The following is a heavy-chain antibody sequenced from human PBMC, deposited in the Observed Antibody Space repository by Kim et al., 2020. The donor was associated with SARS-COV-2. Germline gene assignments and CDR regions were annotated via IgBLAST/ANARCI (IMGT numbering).Heavy chain of an antibody. CDR3: ARDTINYGDQGTFDY. Sequence: QKFQGRVTITADKSTSTAYMELSSLRSEDTAVYYCARDTINYGDQGTFDYWGQGTLVTVSS. V-gene: IGHV1-69*04. D-gene: IGHD4-17*01. J-gene: IGHJ4*02.